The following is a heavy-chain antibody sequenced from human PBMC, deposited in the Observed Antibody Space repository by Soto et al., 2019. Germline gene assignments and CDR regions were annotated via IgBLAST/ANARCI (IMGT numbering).Heavy chain of an antibody. CDR3: ARAYGDYVNYYYGMDV. CDR2: IYYSGST. CDR1: GGSISSGDYY. V-gene: IGHV4-30-4*01. Sequence: QVQLQVSGPGLVKPSQTLSLTCTVSGGSISSGDYYWSWIRQPPGKGLEWIGYIYYSGSTYYNPSLKSRVTISVDTSKNQFSLKLSSVTAADTAVYYCARAYGDYVNYYYGMDVWGQGTTVTVSS. D-gene: IGHD4-17*01. J-gene: IGHJ6*02.